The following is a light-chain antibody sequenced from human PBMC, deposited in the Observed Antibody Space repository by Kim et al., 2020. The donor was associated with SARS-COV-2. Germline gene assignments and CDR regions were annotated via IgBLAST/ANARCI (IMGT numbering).Light chain of an antibody. V-gene: IGKV3-15*01. CDR3: QQYNNWPPLT. CDR1: QSVGTN. CDR2: SAS. J-gene: IGKJ4*01. Sequence: SAGERATLSCRASQSVGTNLAWYQQKPGQAPRLLIHSASTRATGIPARFSGSGSGTEFTLTISSLQSEDFAVYYCQQYNNWPPLTFGGGAKVEIK.